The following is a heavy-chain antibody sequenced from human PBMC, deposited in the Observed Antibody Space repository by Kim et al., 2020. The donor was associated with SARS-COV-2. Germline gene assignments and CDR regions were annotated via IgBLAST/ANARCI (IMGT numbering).Heavy chain of an antibody. Sequence: NYNPSLKSRVTISVDKSKNQFSLKLSSVTAADTAVYYCARTHGGNFLFDYWGQGTLVTVSS. V-gene: IGHV4-4*02. CDR3: ARTHGGNFLFDY. J-gene: IGHJ4*02. D-gene: IGHD2-21*02.